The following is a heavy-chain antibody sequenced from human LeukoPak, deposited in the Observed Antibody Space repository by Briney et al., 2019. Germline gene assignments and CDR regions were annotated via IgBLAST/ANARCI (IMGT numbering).Heavy chain of an antibody. J-gene: IGHJ4*02. CDR2: ISSSSTYI. CDR3: VRGAGTSYFDY. Sequence: GGSLRLSCAASGFTFSSHSMNWARQVSGKGLEWVSYISSSSTYINYADSVKGRFTISRDNAKNSLYLEVNSLRAEDTAVYYCVRGAGTSYFDYWGQGTLVTVSP. D-gene: IGHD1-1*01. V-gene: IGHV3-21*01. CDR1: GFTFSSHS.